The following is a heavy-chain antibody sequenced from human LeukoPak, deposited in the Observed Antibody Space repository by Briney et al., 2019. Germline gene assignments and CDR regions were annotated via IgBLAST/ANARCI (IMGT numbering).Heavy chain of an antibody. J-gene: IGHJ4*02. Sequence: SETLSLTCTVSGGSISSGGYYWSWIRQHPGKGLEWIGYIYYSGSTYYNPSLKSRVTISVDTSKNQFSLKLSSVTAADTAVYYCARGDGSGSYYSHDYWGQGTLVTVSS. CDR1: GGSISSGGYY. D-gene: IGHD3-10*01. CDR3: ARGDGSGSYYSHDY. V-gene: IGHV4-31*03. CDR2: IYYSGST.